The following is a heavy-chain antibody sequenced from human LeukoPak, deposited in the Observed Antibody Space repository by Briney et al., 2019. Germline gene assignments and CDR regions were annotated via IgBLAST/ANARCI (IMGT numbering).Heavy chain of an antibody. CDR2: INWNGGST. V-gene: IGHV3-20*04. CDR1: GFTFSSYA. Sequence: GGSLRLSCAASGFTFSSYAMSWVRQAPGKGLEWVSGINWNGGSTGYADSVKGRFTISRDNAKNSLYLQMNSLRAEDTALYYCARDRRIAGLYEHWGQGTLVTVSS. D-gene: IGHD6-13*01. J-gene: IGHJ4*02. CDR3: ARDRRIAGLYEH.